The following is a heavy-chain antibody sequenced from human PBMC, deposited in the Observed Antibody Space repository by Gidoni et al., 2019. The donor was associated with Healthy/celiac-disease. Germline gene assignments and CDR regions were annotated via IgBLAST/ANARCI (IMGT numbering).Heavy chain of an antibody. CDR2: IYSGGST. CDR1: GFTVSSNY. Sequence: EVQLVESGGGLIQPGGSLRLSCAASGFTVSSNYMSWVRQAPGKGLELVSVIYSGGSTYYADSVKGRFTISRDNSKNTLYLQMNSLRAEDTAVYYCASSRWTIMDYDYWGQGTLVTVSS. CDR3: ASSRWTIMDYDY. J-gene: IGHJ4*02. D-gene: IGHD6-13*01. V-gene: IGHV3-53*01.